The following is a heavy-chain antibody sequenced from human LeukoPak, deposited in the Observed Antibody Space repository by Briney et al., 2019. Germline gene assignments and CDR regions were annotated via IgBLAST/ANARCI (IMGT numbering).Heavy chain of an antibody. CDR3: VRITMTVAENGFDY. V-gene: IGHV3-23*01. D-gene: IGHD3-22*01. CDR1: GFTFSSYA. J-gene: IGHJ4*02. Sequence: HSGGSLRLSCAASGFTFSSYAMSWVRQAPGKGLEWVSAISGSGGSTYYADSVKGRFTISRDNSKNTLYLQMNSLRAEDTAVYYCVRITMTVAENGFDYWGQGTLVTVSS. CDR2: ISGSGGST.